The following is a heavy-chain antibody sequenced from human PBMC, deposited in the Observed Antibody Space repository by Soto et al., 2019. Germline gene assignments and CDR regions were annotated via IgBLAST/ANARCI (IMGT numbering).Heavy chain of an antibody. V-gene: IGHV3-30*18. J-gene: IGHJ3*02. CDR2: ISYDGSNK. Sequence: PGGSLRLSCAASGFTFSSYGMHWVRQAPGKGLEWVAVISYDGSNKYYADSVKGRFTISRDNSKNTLYLQMNSLRAEDTAVYYCAKDFYPYSSGWSHAFDIWGQGTMVTVS. D-gene: IGHD6-19*01. CDR3: AKDFYPYSSGWSHAFDI. CDR1: GFTFSSYG.